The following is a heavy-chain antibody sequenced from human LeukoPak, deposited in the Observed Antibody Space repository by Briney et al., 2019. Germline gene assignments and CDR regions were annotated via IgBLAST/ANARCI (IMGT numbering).Heavy chain of an antibody. J-gene: IGHJ6*03. CDR1: GGSFRGYF. V-gene: IGHV4-34*01. Sequence: SETLSLTCAVYGGSFRGYFWGWVRQTPGEGLEWLGEITHNGGTNYMPSLIGRVSVFQDVSKNQFSLKLSSVTAADTGVYYCARGNSGSHWGDHYFYMDVWGKGTTVIVSS. CDR3: ARGNSGSHWGDHYFYMDV. CDR2: ITHNGGT. D-gene: IGHD1-26*01.